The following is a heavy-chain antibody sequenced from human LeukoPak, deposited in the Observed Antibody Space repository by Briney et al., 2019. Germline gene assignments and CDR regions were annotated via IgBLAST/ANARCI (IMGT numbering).Heavy chain of an antibody. V-gene: IGHV3-30*18. CDR1: GFTFSSYG. J-gene: IGHJ4*02. D-gene: IGHD5-18*01. CDR2: ISNDGSKK. Sequence: GGSLRLSCAASGFTFSSYGMHWVRQAPGKGLDWVAVISNDGSKKYYADSVKGRFTISRDNSKNTLSLQVSSLRTEDTAVYYCAEDRYSYAFEYSDSWGQGTLVTVSS. CDR3: AEDRYSYAFEYSDS.